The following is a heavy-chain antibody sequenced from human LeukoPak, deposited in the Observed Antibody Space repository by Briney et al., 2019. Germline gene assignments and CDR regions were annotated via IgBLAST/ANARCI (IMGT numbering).Heavy chain of an antibody. CDR1: GDSITSFY. CDR3: ARDRVRDSSTWYFDY. D-gene: IGHD3-22*01. Sequence: PSETLSLTCIVSGDSITSFYWSWIRQPPGKGLEWIGYIYYSGTTNYNPSLKSRVTISVDTSKNQFSLKLSSVTAADTAVYYCARDRVRDSSTWYFDYWGQGTLVTVSS. CDR2: IYYSGTT. V-gene: IGHV4-59*01. J-gene: IGHJ4*02.